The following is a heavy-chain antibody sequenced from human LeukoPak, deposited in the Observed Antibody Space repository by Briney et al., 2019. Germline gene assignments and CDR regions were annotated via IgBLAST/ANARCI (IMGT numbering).Heavy chain of an antibody. Sequence: PGESLRLSCAASGFTFTTYFMNWVRQAPGKGLEWVSSISSSSSYIYYADSVKGRFTISRDNAKNSLSLQMNSLRAEDTAVYYCARGNHDILTGRPIFYYYMDVWGKGTTVIISS. CDR2: ISSSSSYI. CDR1: GFTFTTYF. J-gene: IGHJ6*03. D-gene: IGHD3-9*01. V-gene: IGHV3-21*01. CDR3: ARGNHDILTGRPIFYYYMDV.